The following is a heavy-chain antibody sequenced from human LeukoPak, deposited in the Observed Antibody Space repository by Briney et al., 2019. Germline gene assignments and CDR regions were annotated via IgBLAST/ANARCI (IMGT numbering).Heavy chain of an antibody. CDR1: GFTFSSYA. Sequence: PGGSLRLSCAASGFTFSSYAMHWVRQAPGKGLEWVAVISYDGSNKYYADSVKGRFTISRENSKNTLYLQMNSLRAEDTAVYYCAREWRDCSSTSCYTQWGRFYYGMDVWGQGTTVTVSS. V-gene: IGHV3-30-3*01. CDR3: AREWRDCSSTSCYTQWGRFYYGMDV. J-gene: IGHJ6*02. D-gene: IGHD2-2*02. CDR2: ISYDGSNK.